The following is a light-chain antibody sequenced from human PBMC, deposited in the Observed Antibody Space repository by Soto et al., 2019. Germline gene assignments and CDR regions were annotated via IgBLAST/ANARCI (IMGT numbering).Light chain of an antibody. Sequence: EIVLTQSPGTLSLSPGERATLSCRASQSVSDKLAWYQQKPGQAPRLLIYGASSRATGIPDRFSGSGSGTDFTLTFSSLEPEDFAVYYCQQYINWPITFGQGTRLEIK. CDR3: QQYINWPIT. CDR1: QSVSDK. CDR2: GAS. J-gene: IGKJ5*01. V-gene: IGKV3-11*01.